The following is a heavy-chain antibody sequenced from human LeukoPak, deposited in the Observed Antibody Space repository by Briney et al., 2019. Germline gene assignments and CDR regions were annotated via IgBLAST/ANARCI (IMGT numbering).Heavy chain of an antibody. V-gene: IGHV4-34*01. CDR2: INHSGST. J-gene: IGHJ4*02. Sequence: SETLSLTCAVYGGSFSGYYWTWIRQPPGKGLEWIGGINHSGSTKYNPSLKSRVTISVDTSRNQFSLKLSSVTAADTAVYYCARAPRATMVRGVPFDSWGQGTLVTVSS. D-gene: IGHD3-10*01. CDR1: GGSFSGYY. CDR3: ARAPRATMVRGVPFDS.